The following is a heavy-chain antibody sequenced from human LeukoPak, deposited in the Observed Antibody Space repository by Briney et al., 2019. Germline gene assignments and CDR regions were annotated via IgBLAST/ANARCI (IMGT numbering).Heavy chain of an antibody. V-gene: IGHV3-30*02. CDR3: AKNKGSIVVVPALYDY. D-gene: IGHD2-2*01. CDR2: IRSDGSNE. J-gene: IGHJ4*02. CDR1: GFTFRSYG. Sequence: GGSLRLSCAASGFTFRSYGMHWVRQAPGKGLEWVAFIRSDGSNEYYADSVKGRFTISRDNSKNTLYLQMHSLRAEDTAVYYCAKNKGSIVVVPALYDYWGQGTLVTVSS.